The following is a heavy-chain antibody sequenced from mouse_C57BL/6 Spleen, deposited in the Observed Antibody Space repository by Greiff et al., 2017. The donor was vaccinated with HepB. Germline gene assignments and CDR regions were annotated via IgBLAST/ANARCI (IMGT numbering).Heavy chain of an antibody. V-gene: IGHV1-54*01. Sequence: VKLQESGAELVRPGTSVKVSCKASGYAFTNYLIEWVKQRPGQGLEWIGVINPGSGGTNYNEKFKGKATLTADKSSSTAYMQLSSLTSEDSAVYFCARGRGYFDYWGQGTTLTVSS. CDR3: ARGRGYFDY. J-gene: IGHJ2*01. CDR2: INPGSGGT. CDR1: GYAFTNYL.